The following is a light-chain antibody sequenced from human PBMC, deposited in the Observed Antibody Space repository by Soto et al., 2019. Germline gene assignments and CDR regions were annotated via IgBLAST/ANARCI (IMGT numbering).Light chain of an antibody. V-gene: IGKV1-5*01. CDR3: QQYNSSPLT. Sequence: DIQMTQSPSTLSASVGDRVTITCRASQSISSWLAWYQQKPGKAPKLLIYDASSLESGVPSRFSGSGSGTEFTLTISSLQPDDFATYYCQQYNSSPLTLGGGTKVDSK. CDR1: QSISSW. CDR2: DAS. J-gene: IGKJ4*01.